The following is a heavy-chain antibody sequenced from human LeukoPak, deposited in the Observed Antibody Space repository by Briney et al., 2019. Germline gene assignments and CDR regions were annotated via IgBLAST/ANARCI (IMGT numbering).Heavy chain of an antibody. V-gene: IGHV1-69*13. Sequence: ASVKVSCXASGGTFSSYAISWARQAPGQGLEWMGGIIPIFGTANYAQKFQGRVTITADESTSTAYMELSSLRSEDTAVYYCARDREYYYDSSGYYWGQGTLVTVSS. D-gene: IGHD3-22*01. J-gene: IGHJ4*02. CDR2: IIPIFGTA. CDR1: GGTFSSYA. CDR3: ARDREYYYDSSGYY.